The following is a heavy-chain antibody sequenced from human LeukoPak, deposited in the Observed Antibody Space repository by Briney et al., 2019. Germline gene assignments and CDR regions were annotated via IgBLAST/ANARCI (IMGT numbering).Heavy chain of an antibody. CDR1: GYNFISYG. J-gene: IGHJ5*02. D-gene: IGHD2-21*02. Sequence: ASVKVSCKASGYNFISYGISWVRQAPGQGLEWMRWISAYNGYTNYAQKFQGRVTMTTDTSTTTAYMELRSLRSDDTAVYYCARDFAHRRVVTAHIGLDPWGQGTLVTVSS. V-gene: IGHV1-18*01. CDR2: ISAYNGYT. CDR3: ARDFAHRRVVTAHIGLDP.